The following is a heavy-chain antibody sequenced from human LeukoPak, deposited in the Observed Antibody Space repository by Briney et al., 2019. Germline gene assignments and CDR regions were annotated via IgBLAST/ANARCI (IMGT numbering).Heavy chain of an antibody. D-gene: IGHD3-3*01. CDR1: GGSFSGYY. CDR3: AARVVKNRYTS. J-gene: IGHJ5*02. V-gene: IGHV4-34*01. CDR2: INHSGST. Sequence: PSETLSLTCAVYGGSFSGYYWSWIRQPPGNGLEWIGEINHSGSTNYNPSLKSRVTISVDTSKNQFSLKLSSVTAADTAVYYCAARVVKNRYTSWGQGTLVTVSS.